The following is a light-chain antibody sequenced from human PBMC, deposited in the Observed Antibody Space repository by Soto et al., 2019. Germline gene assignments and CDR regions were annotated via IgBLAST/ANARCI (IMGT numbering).Light chain of an antibody. CDR3: QHYGSSPYT. V-gene: IGKV3-20*01. CDR2: GAS. CDR1: QSVSSSY. J-gene: IGKJ2*01. Sequence: EIVLTQSPGTLSLSLGERATLSCRASQSVSSSYLAWYQQKPGQAPRLLIYGASSRATGIPDRFSGSGSGTDFTLTISRLEPEDFAVYYCQHYGSSPYTFGQGTNLGIK.